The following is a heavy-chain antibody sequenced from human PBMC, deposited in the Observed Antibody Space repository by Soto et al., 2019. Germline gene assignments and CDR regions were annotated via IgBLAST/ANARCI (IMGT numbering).Heavy chain of an antibody. J-gene: IGHJ1*01. D-gene: IGHD6-19*01. Sequence: XSVKVSCTASGCPFTSYAMHWVRQSPGQRLEWMGWINAGNGNTKYSQKFQGRVTITRDTSASTAYMELSSLRSEDTAVYYCARDPNSSGWYPGEYFQQWGQRTLVTVSS. V-gene: IGHV1-3*01. CDR2: INAGNGNT. CDR3: ARDPNSSGWYPGEYFQQ. CDR1: GCPFTSYA.